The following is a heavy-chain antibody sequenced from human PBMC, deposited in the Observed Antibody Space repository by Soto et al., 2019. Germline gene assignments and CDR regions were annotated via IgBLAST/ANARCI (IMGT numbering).Heavy chain of an antibody. V-gene: IGHV4-39*01. CDR2: IYYSGSA. J-gene: IGHJ4*02. Sequence: QLQMQESGPGLVQPSETLSLTCTVSGGSISSSTYYWGWIRQPPGKGLEWIGSIYYSGSAYYNPALKSRVTTSVDTSKNQYSLKLSSVTAAGTAVYFCARPLLGATILSGFDSWGQGILVTVSS. CDR3: ARPLLGATILSGFDS. CDR1: GGSISSSTYY. D-gene: IGHD5-12*01.